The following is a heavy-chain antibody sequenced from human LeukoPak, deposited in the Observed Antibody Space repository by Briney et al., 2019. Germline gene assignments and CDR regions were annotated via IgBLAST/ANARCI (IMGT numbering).Heavy chain of an antibody. CDR2: ISRSGTLV. Sequence: PGWSLRLSCAVSGFTFSNYDMNWVRQAPGKGLEWLSYISRSGTLVYYADSVKGRFTVSRDNGENSLYLQMNSLRVADTAVYYCARDTYYYGSGSYVDSWGQGTLVTVSS. D-gene: IGHD3-10*01. V-gene: IGHV3-48*03. J-gene: IGHJ5*01. CDR1: GFTFSNYD. CDR3: ARDTYYYGSGSYVDS.